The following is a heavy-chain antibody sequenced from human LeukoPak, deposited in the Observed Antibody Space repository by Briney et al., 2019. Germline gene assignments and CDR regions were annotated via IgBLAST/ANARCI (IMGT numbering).Heavy chain of an antibody. D-gene: IGHD4/OR15-4a*01. CDR1: GFTISSYW. CDR2: ISGSGGST. J-gene: IGHJ4*02. CDR3: AKAGLVRGGALDS. Sequence: GGSLRLSCAASGFTISSYWMHWVRQAPGKGLEWVSAISGSGGSTYYADSVKGRFTISRDNSKNTLYLQMNSLRAEDTAVYYCAKAGLVRGGALDSWGQGTLVTVSS. V-gene: IGHV3-23*01.